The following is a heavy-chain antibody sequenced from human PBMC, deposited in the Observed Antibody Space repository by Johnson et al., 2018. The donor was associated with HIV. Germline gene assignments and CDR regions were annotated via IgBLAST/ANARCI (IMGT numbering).Heavy chain of an antibody. CDR2: ISYDGSNK. D-gene: IGHD3-16*01. CDR3: ARAKYGGAFDV. J-gene: IGHJ3*01. V-gene: IGHV3-30*03. Sequence: QVQLVESGGGVVQPGRSLRLSCAASGFTFSSYGMHWVRQAPGKGLEWVAVISYDGSNKYYADSVKGRFTISRDNSKNTLYLQMNSLRAEDTAVYYCARAKYGGAFDVWGQGTMVSVAS. CDR1: GFTFSSYG.